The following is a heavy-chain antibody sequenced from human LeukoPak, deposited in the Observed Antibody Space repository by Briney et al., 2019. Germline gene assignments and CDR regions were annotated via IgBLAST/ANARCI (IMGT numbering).Heavy chain of an antibody. CDR1: GFTFGDYV. CDR2: IRSKAYGGTT. D-gene: IGHD3-22*01. CDR3: TRRYNYDSSGYYYVRDAFDI. V-gene: IGHV3-49*04. Sequence: PGGSLRLSCTASGFTFGDYVVSWVRQAPGKGLEWVGFIRSKAYGGTTKNAASVKGRFTISRDDSRSIAYLQMNSLKTEDTAVYYCTRRYNYDSSGYYYVRDAFDIWGQGTMVTVSS. J-gene: IGHJ3*02.